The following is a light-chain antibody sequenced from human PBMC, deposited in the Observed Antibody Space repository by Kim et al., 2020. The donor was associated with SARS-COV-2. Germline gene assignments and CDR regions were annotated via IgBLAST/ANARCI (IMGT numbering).Light chain of an antibody. CDR3: QSYDDNILV. CDR1: SGSIASNY. J-gene: IGLJ3*02. CDR2: EDN. Sequence: TVTISCTRSSGSIASNYVHWYQQRPGSAPTSVMYEDNQRPSGVPTRFSGYIDSSSNSASLTISGLKTEDEAEYYWQSYDDNILVFGGGTQLTVL. V-gene: IGLV6-57*03.